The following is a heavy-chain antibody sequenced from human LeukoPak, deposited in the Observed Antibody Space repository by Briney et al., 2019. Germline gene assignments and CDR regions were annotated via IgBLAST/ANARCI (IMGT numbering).Heavy chain of an antibody. J-gene: IGHJ4*02. V-gene: IGHV5-51*01. Sequence: PGESLQISCKGSGYSFTSYWIGWVRQMPGKGLEWMGIIYPGDSDTRYSPSFQGQVTISAAKSISTAYLQWSSLKASDTAMYYCARRTYYYDSSGYFYFDYWGQGTLVTVSS. D-gene: IGHD3-22*01. CDR1: GYSFTSYW. CDR3: ARRTYYYDSSGYFYFDY. CDR2: IYPGDSDT.